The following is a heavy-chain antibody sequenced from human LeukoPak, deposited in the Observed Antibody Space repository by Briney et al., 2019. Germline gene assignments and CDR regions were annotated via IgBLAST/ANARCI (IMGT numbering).Heavy chain of an antibody. CDR2: IYYSGST. CDR1: GGSISSYY. Sequence: PSETLSLTCTVSGGSISSYYWSWIRQPPGKGLEWIGYIYYSGSTNYNPSLKSRVTMSVDTSKNQFSLKLSSVTAADTAVYYCARDGSYGGNSRYYYYMDVWGKGTTVTVSS. V-gene: IGHV4-59*12. D-gene: IGHD4-23*01. CDR3: ARDGSYGGNSRYYYYMDV. J-gene: IGHJ6*03.